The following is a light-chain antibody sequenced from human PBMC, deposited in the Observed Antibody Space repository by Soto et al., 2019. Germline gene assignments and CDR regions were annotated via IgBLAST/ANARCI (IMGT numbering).Light chain of an antibody. Sequence: QSVLTQPPSASGSPGQSVTISCTGTSSDVGAYIYVSWYQQHPGTAPKLIIYEVNKRPSGVPDRFSGSRSGNTASLTVSGLQPEDAADYYCISYAGNHNLVFGGGTKPPS. CDR1: SSDVGAYIY. J-gene: IGLJ2*01. CDR3: ISYAGNHNLV. CDR2: EVN. V-gene: IGLV2-8*01.